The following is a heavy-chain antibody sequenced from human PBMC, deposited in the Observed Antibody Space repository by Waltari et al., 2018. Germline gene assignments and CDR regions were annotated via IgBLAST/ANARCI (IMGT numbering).Heavy chain of an antibody. CDR2: IYNIGNT. CDR3: ARYGSKHFDY. J-gene: IGHJ4*02. V-gene: IGHV4-59*01. CDR1: GGSISPYY. Sequence: QVQLQESGPGLVKPSETLSLTCPVSGGSISPYYWSWIRQPPGKGLEWIGYIYNIGNTNHNPSLKSRVTMSVDTSKNQFSLILTSMTAADTAVYYCARYGSKHFDYWGQGMLVTVSS. D-gene: IGHD3-10*01.